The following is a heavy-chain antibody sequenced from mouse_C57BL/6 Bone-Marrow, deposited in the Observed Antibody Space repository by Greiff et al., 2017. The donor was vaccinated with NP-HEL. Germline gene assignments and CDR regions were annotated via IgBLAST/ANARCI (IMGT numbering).Heavy chain of an antibody. CDR2: ISSGGSYT. Sequence: EVQRVESGGDLVKPGGSLKLSCAASGFTFSSYGMSWVRQTPDKRLEWVATISSGGSYTYYPDSVKGRFTISRDNAKNTLYLQMSSLKSEDTAMYYCARPSRYAMDYWGQGTSVTVSS. CDR3: ARPSRYAMDY. V-gene: IGHV5-6*01. CDR1: GFTFSSYG. J-gene: IGHJ4*01.